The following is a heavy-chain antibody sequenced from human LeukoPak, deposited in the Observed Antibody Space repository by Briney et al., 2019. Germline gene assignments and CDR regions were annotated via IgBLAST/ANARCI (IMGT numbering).Heavy chain of an antibody. Sequence: PSETLSLTCTVSGGSISTSSYYWGWVRQPPGKGLEWIGNIFYSGSTYYSPSLKSRVTISLDTSRNQFSLKLSSVTAADTAVYYCARDGGRLGATFNWGQGTLVTVSS. CDR3: ARDGGRLGATFN. D-gene: IGHD1-26*01. CDR2: IFYSGST. CDR1: GGSISTSSYY. V-gene: IGHV4-39*07. J-gene: IGHJ4*02.